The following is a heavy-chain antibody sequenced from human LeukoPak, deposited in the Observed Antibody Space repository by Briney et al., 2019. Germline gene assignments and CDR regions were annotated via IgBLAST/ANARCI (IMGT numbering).Heavy chain of an antibody. J-gene: IGHJ4*02. CDR2: IYYSGST. D-gene: IGHD5-18*01. CDR1: GGSISSGGYY. V-gene: IGHV4-31*03. Sequence: PSETLSLTCTVSGGSISSGGYYWSWIRQHPGKGLEWIGYIYYSGSTYYNPSLKSRVTISVDTSKNQFSLKLSSVTAADTAVYYCARLNTAMAVDYWGQGTLVTVSS. CDR3: ARLNTAMAVDY.